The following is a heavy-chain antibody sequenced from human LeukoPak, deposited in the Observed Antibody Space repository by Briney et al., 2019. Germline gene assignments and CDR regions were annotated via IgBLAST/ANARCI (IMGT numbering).Heavy chain of an antibody. J-gene: IGHJ3*02. CDR1: GFTFSRYW. CDR2: IKQDGSGK. Sequence: PGGSLRLSCAASGFTFSRYWMSWVRQAPGKGLEWVANIKQDGSGKYYVDSVKSRFTISRDNAKNSLYLQMNSLRAEDTAVYYCARGWAFDIWGQGTMVTVSS. D-gene: IGHD5-24*01. V-gene: IGHV3-7*01. CDR3: ARGWAFDI.